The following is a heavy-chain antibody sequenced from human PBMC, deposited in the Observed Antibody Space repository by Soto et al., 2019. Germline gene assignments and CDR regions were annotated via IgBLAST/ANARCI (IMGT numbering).Heavy chain of an antibody. CDR3: ARGYGSGSYRGHYHYRMDV. D-gene: IGHD3-10*01. CDR2: TYYRSKWYN. CDR1: GDSVSSNSAA. J-gene: IGHJ6*02. V-gene: IGHV6-1*01. Sequence: PSQTLSLTCAISGDSVSSNSAAWNWIRQSPSRGLEWLGRTYYRSKWYNDYAVSVKSRITINPDTSKNQFSLQLNSVTPEDTAVYYCARGYGSGSYRGHYHYRMDVWGQGTTVIVSS.